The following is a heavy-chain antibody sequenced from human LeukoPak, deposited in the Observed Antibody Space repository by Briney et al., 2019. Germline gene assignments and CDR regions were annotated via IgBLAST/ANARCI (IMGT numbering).Heavy chain of an antibody. J-gene: IGHJ6*02. CDR3: ARVRRYYYYYGMDV. CDR2: INHSGST. Sequence: SETLSLTCAVSGGSISSGGYSWSWIRQPPGKGLEWIGEINHSGSTNYNPSLKSRVTISVDTSKNQFSLKLSSVTAADTAVYYCARVRRYYYYYGMDVWGQGTTVTVSS. V-gene: IGHV4-34*01. CDR1: GGSISSGGYS.